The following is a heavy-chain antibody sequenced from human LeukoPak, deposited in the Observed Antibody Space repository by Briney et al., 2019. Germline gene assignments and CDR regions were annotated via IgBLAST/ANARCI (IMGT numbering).Heavy chain of an antibody. V-gene: IGHV3-30*04. D-gene: IGHD3-16*01. Sequence: AGSLRLSCAASGFTFSNCAMHWVRQAPGKGREWVAVISYDGRNQYYADSVKGRFTVPRANSKSTLYLQMTRLRGEDTAVYTCARYGGFLDSWGQGTLVTVSS. CDR1: GFTFSNCA. CDR2: ISYDGRNQ. CDR3: ARYGGFLDS. J-gene: IGHJ4*02.